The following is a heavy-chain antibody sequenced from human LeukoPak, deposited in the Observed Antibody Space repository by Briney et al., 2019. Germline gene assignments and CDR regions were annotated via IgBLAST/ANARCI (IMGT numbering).Heavy chain of an antibody. CDR1: GFTFSTYF. V-gene: IGHV3-30-3*01. CDR2: IASDGSHT. Sequence: PGRSLRLSCAASGFTFSTYFMHWVRQAPGKGLEWVADIASDGSHTFYVESVKGRFTISRDNSKNTLYLQMNSLRAEDTAVCFCARERQDTILHSGAFDIWGQGTMVTVSS. D-gene: IGHD2-21*01. CDR3: ARERQDTILHSGAFDI. J-gene: IGHJ3*02.